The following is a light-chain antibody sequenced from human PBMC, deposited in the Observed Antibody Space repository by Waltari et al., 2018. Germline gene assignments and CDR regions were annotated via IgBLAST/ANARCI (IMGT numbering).Light chain of an antibody. J-gene: IGKJ2*01. Sequence: EIVLTQSPETLSVSPGDRAILSCRASKCVSSGHLAWYQQTPGQAPRLLIFGASSRAVGIPDRFSGSGSGTDFTLTISSLEPEDFAVYYGQQYGSSPYTFGQGTKVDFK. CDR1: KCVSSGH. V-gene: IGKV3-20*01. CDR3: QQYGSSPYT. CDR2: GAS.